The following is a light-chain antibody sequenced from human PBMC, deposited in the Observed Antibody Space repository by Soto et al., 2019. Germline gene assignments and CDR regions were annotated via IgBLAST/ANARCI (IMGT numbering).Light chain of an antibody. V-gene: IGKV3-20*01. CDR3: QQYDTSPL. CDR1: QSVTSSY. J-gene: IGKJ3*01. CDR2: GAS. Sequence: EIVLTQSPGTLSLTQGERATLSCRASQSVTSSYLAWYQQKPGQAPRLLIYGASSRATGIPDRFSGSGSGTDFTLTISRLEPEDFAVYYCQQYDTSPLFGPGTKVDIK.